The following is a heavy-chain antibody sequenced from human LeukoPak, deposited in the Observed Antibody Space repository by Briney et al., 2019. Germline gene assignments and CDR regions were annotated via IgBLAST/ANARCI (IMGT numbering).Heavy chain of an antibody. V-gene: IGHV4-38-2*02. Sequence: SKTLSLTCTVSGGSISSYYWGWIRQPPGKGLEWIGSIYHSGSTYYNPSLKSRVTISVDTSKNQFSLKLSSVTAADTAVYYCARGSSVSSWLDCWGQGTLVTVSS. CDR1: GGSISSYY. CDR3: ARGSSVSSWLDC. J-gene: IGHJ4*02. CDR2: IYHSGST. D-gene: IGHD6-13*01.